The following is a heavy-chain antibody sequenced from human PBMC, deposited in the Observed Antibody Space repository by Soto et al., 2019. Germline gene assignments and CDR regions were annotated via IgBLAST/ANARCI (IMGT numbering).Heavy chain of an antibody. Sequence: EVQLVESGGGLIQPGGSLRLSCAASGFTFSSNDMNWVRQAPGKGLEWVSLIYSSGSTSYADSVKGRFTISRDNSKNTLYLQMSSLRAEDAAVYYCATRPFCPGAGWGQGTLVTVSS. CDR3: ATRPFCPGAG. CDR1: GFTFSSND. V-gene: IGHV3-53*01. CDR2: IYSSGST. J-gene: IGHJ4*03.